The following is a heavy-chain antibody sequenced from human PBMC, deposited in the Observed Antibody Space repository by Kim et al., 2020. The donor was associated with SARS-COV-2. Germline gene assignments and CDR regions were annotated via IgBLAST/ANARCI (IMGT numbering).Heavy chain of an antibody. CDR2: FDPEDGET. Sequence: ASVKVSCKVSGYTLTELSMHWVRQAPGKGLEWMGGFDPEDGETIYAQKFQGRVTMTEDTSTDTAYMELSSLRSEDTAVYYCATGGYCGGDCYSGLSGPTRKAFDPWGQGTLVTVSS. CDR1: GYTLTELS. J-gene: IGHJ5*02. D-gene: IGHD2-21*02. CDR3: ATGGYCGGDCYSGLSGPTRKAFDP. V-gene: IGHV1-24*01.